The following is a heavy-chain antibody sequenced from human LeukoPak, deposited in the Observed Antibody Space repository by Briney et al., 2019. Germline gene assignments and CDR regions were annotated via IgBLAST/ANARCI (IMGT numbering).Heavy chain of an antibody. V-gene: IGHV4-59*12. D-gene: IGHD4-17*01. CDR1: GGSISSYY. Sequence: SETLSLTCTVSGGSISSYYWSWIRQPPGKGLEWIGYIYYSGSTNYNPSLKSRVTMSVDTSKNQFSLKLSSVTAADTAVYYCAREDGYGDYNYWGQGTLVTVSS. CDR3: AREDGYGDYNY. CDR2: IYYSGST. J-gene: IGHJ4*02.